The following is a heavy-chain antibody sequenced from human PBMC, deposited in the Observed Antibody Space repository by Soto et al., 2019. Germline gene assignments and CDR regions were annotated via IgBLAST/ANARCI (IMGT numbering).Heavy chain of an antibody. D-gene: IGHD6-13*01. CDR2: IYYSGST. CDR3: ARDQGEQQLVRGWWFDP. Sequence: SETLSLTCTVSGGSVSSGSYYWSWIRQPPGKGLEWIGYIYYSGSTNYNPSLKSRVTISVDTSKNQFSLKLSSVTAADTAVYYCARDQGEQQLVRGWWFDPWGQGTLVTVSS. J-gene: IGHJ5*02. CDR1: GGSVSSGSYY. V-gene: IGHV4-61*01.